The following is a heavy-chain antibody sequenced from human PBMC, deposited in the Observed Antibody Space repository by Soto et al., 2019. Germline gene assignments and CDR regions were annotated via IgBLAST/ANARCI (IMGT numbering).Heavy chain of an antibody. Sequence: QIQLVQSGGEVRKPGASVKVSCKASGYTFSTYGITWVRQARGQGLEWMGWIRAYNGNTNYAPRFRGRVTMTTDTSTSTAYLELRSLTCDDTAVEYCALEGDYPYDSSGMDFWGQGTTVTVSS. CDR1: GYTFSTYG. CDR2: IRAYNGNT. D-gene: IGHD4-17*01. V-gene: IGHV1-18*04. J-gene: IGHJ6*02. CDR3: ALEGDYPYDSSGMDF.